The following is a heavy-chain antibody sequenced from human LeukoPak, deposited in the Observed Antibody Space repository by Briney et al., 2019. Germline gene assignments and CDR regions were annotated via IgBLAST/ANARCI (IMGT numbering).Heavy chain of an antibody. CDR3: ARVLSPGSSSDY. J-gene: IGHJ4*02. CDR1: GYTFTGYY. V-gene: IGHV1-2*02. Sequence: GASVKVSCKASGYTFTGYYMHWVRQAPGQGLEWMGWINPNSGGTNYAQKFQGRVTMARDTSISTAYMELSRLRSDDTAVYYCARVLSPGSSSDYWGQGTLVTVSS. D-gene: IGHD6-6*01. CDR2: INPNSGGT.